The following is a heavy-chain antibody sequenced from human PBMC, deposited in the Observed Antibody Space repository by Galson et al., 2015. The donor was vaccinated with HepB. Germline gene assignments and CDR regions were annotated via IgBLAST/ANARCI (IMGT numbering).Heavy chain of an antibody. CDR2: IYSGGST. CDR1: GFTVSNNY. V-gene: IGHV3-53*01. CDR3: GRVTRSLGALDV. Sequence: SLRLSCAASGFTVSNNYMTWVRQAPGKGLEWVSVIYSGGSTYYADSVKGRFTISRDNSKNTLYLQMSSLRAEDTAVYYCGRVTRSLGALDVWGQGTMVTVSS. D-gene: IGHD3-16*01. J-gene: IGHJ3*01.